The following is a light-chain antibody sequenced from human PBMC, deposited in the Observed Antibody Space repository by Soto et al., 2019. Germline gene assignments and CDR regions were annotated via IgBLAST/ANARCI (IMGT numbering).Light chain of an antibody. V-gene: IGKV3-11*01. J-gene: IGKJ5*01. Sequence: ESVLRQSPATLSLSPGERATLSCRASQSVSSYLAWYQQKPGQAPSLLSYDASNRATGIPARFSGSGSGTDFTLTISSLEPEDFAVYYCQQRSNWPTFGQGKRLEI. CDR2: DAS. CDR1: QSVSSY. CDR3: QQRSNWPT.